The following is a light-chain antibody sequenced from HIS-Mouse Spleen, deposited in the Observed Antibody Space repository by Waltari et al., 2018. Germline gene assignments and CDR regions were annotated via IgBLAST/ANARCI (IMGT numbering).Light chain of an antibody. V-gene: IGLV3-10*01. J-gene: IGLJ2*01. CDR3: YSTDSSGNHRV. CDR1: ALPKKY. CDR2: EDS. Sequence: SYELTQPHSVSVSPGQTARITCSGGALPKKYAYWYQQKSGQAPVLVIYEDSKRPSGIPERFSGSSSGTMATLTISGAQVEDEADYYCYSTDSSGNHRVFGGGTKLTVL.